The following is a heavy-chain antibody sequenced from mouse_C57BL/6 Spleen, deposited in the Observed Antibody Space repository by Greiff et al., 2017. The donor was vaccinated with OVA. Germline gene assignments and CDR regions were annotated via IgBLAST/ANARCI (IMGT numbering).Heavy chain of an antibody. D-gene: IGHD2-3*01. CDR1: GYTFTSYW. V-gene: IGHV1-61*01. J-gene: IGHJ2*01. CDR2: IYPSDSET. Sequence: QVHVKQPGAELVRPGSSVKLSCKASGYTFTSYWMDWVKQRPGQGLEWIGNIYPSDSETHYNQKFKDKATLTVDKSSSTAYMQLSSLTSEDSAVYYCARRGYDGYYFDYWGQGTTLTVSS. CDR3: ARRGYDGYYFDY.